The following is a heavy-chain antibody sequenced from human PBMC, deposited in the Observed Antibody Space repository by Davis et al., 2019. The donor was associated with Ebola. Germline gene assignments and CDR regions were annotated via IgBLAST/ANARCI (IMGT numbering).Heavy chain of an antibody. D-gene: IGHD3-22*01. V-gene: IGHV2-5*02. Sequence: SGPTLAKPPETLTLTCTFSGFPLPTSGVGVAWIRQPPGKALEWLALIFWDDDKRYSPSLKSRLTITKGTYQNQVVLTMTNMDPVDTGTYFCAHRPPDYFDSSGWHPSDAFDVWGQGTMVTVSS. CDR1: GFPLPTSGVG. CDR3: AHRPPDYFDSSGWHPSDAFDV. CDR2: IFWDDDK. J-gene: IGHJ3*01.